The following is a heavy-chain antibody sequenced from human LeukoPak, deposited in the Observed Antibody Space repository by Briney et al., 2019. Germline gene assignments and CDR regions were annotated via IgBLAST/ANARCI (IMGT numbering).Heavy chain of an antibody. V-gene: IGHV3-66*01. CDR3: AREPIDGSGSSFDY. CDR2: IYSGGST. Sequence: PGGSLRLSCAVSGFTVSNNYMSWVRQAPGKGLEWVSVIYSGGSTYYADSVKGRFTISRDNSKNTLYLQMNSLRAEDTAVYYCAREPIDGSGSSFDYWGQGTLVTVSS. J-gene: IGHJ4*02. CDR1: GFTVSNNY. D-gene: IGHD3-10*01.